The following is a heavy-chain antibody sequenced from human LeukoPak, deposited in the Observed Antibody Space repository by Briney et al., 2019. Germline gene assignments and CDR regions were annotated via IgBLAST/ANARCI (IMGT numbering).Heavy chain of an antibody. D-gene: IGHD3-3*01. CDR3: ARQSYDFWSGPPRWFDP. V-gene: IGHV4-39*01. J-gene: IGHJ5*02. CDR1: GGSIRSSSYY. Sequence: SETLSLTCTVSGGSIRSSSYYWGWIRQPPGKGLEWIGSIYYSGSTYYNPSLKSRVTISVDTSKNQFSLKLSSVTAADTAVYYCARQSYDFWSGPPRWFDPWGQGTLVTVSS. CDR2: IYYSGST.